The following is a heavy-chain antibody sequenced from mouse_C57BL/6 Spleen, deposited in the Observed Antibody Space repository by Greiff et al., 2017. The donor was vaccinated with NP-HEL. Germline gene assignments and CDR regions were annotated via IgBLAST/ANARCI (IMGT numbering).Heavy chain of an antibody. V-gene: IGHV1-15*01. D-gene: IGHD1-1*01. J-gene: IGHJ2*01. Sequence: VQLQQSGAELVRPGASVTLSCKASGYTFTDYEMHWVKQTPVHGLEWIGAIDPETGGTAYNQKFKGKAILTADKSSSTAYMELRSLTSEDSAVYYCTRRGVYYYGSGFDYWGQGTTLTVSS. CDR2: IDPETGGT. CDR3: TRRGVYYYGSGFDY. CDR1: GYTFTDYE.